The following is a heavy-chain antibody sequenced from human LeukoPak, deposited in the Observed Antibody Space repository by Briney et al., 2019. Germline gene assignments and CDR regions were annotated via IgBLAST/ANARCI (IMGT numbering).Heavy chain of an antibody. CDR3: ARQYYDILTGYYTGYYFDY. CDR2: IYYRGST. CDR1: GGSISSSSYY. Sequence: PSETLSLTCTVSGGSISSSSYYWGWIRQPPGKGLEWIGSIYYRGSTYYNPSLKSRVTISVDTSKNQFSLKLSSVTAADTAVYYCARQYYDILTGYYTGYYFDYWGQGTLVTVSS. V-gene: IGHV4-39*01. D-gene: IGHD3-9*01. J-gene: IGHJ4*02.